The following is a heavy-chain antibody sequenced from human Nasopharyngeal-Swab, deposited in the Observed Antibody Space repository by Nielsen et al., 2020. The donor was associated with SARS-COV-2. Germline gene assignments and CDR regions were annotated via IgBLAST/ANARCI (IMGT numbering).Heavy chain of an antibody. J-gene: IGHJ3*02. Sequence: ASVKVSCKASGYTFTGYYMHWVRQAPGQGLEWMGWINPNSGGTNYAQKFQGRVTMTRDTSISTAYMELSRLRSDDTAVYYCARDDLTAYDAFDIWGQATMVTVSS. D-gene: IGHD7-27*01. V-gene: IGHV1-2*02. CDR2: INPNSGGT. CDR1: GYTFTGYY. CDR3: ARDDLTAYDAFDI.